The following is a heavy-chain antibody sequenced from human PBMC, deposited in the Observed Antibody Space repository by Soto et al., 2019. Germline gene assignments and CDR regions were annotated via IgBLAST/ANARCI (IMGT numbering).Heavy chain of an antibody. V-gene: IGHV3-11*06. J-gene: IGHJ3*02. Sequence: PGGSLRLSCAASGFTFSDYYMSWIRQAPGKGLEWVSYISSSSSYTNYADSVKGRFTISRDNAKNSLHLQMNSLRAEDTAVYYCAPYYDSSGDAFDIWGQGTMVTVSS. CDR3: APYYDSSGDAFDI. D-gene: IGHD3-22*01. CDR1: GFTFSDYY. CDR2: ISSSSSYT.